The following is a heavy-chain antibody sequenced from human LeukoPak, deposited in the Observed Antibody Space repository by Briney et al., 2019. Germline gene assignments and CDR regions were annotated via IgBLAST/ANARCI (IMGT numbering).Heavy chain of an antibody. D-gene: IGHD2-15*01. J-gene: IGHJ4*02. CDR3: VSWSGYGVY. Sequence: PGVSLGLSCAASGFTVSGSWMSWIRQAPGKGLEWVAHINQAGSDKYYVDSVKGRFTISRDNAENSLFLQMNSLRAEDTAVYYCVSWSGYGVYWGQGTLVTVSS. CDR1: GFTVSGSW. V-gene: IGHV3-7*01. CDR2: INQAGSDK.